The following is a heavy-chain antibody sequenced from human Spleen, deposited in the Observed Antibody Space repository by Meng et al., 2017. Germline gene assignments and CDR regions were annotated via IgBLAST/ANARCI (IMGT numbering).Heavy chain of an antibody. J-gene: IGHJ4*02. CDR3: ARGIRGYSYAYDY. D-gene: IGHD5-18*01. CDR1: GGSFSGYY. Sequence: VQLQQWGAGLWKPSETLSLTCAVYGGSFSGYYWSWIRQPPGKGLEWIGEINHSGSTNYNPSLKSRVTISVDTSKNQFSLKLSSVTAADTAVYYCARGIRGYSYAYDYWGQGTLVTVSS. V-gene: IGHV4-34*01. CDR2: INHSGST.